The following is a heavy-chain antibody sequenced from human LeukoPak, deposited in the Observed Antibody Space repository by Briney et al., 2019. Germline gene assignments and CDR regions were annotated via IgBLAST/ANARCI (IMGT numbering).Heavy chain of an antibody. J-gene: IGHJ4*02. Sequence: SETLSLTCAVYGGSFSGYYWSWTRQPPGKGLEWIGEINHSGSTNYNPSLKSRVTISVDTSKNQFSLKLSSVTAADTAVYYCARAGLGGTMVRGVFDYWGQGTLVTVSS. CDR2: INHSGST. V-gene: IGHV4-34*01. CDR1: GGSFSGYY. D-gene: IGHD3-10*01. CDR3: ARAGLGGTMVRGVFDY.